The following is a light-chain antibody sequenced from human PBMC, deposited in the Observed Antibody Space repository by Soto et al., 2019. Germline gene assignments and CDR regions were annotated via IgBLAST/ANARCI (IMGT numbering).Light chain of an antibody. CDR3: QQSYSTPPT. J-gene: IGKJ1*01. V-gene: IGKV1-39*01. Sequence: DIQMTQSPSTLSAFVGDRVTITCRASQSINKWLAWYQQKPGKAPKILIYDASSLESGVPSRFSGSGSGTDFTVTIRSLQPEDFATYYCQQSYSTPPTFGQGTKVDIK. CDR1: QSINKW. CDR2: DAS.